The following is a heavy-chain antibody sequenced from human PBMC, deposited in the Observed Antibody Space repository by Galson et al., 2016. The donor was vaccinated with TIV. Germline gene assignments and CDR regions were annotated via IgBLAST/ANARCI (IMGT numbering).Heavy chain of an antibody. D-gene: IGHD6-19*01. CDR2: INGDGTEI. CDR3: AQWLGTSNS. V-gene: IGHV3-7*01. J-gene: IGHJ4*02. Sequence: SLRLSCAASRSTFSSSWMNWVRQAPGKGLEWVANINGDGTEIKYVDSVKGRFTISRDNAKNSLYLQMSNLRVKDTAIYYCAQWLGTSNSWGQGTLVTVSS. CDR1: RSTFSSSW.